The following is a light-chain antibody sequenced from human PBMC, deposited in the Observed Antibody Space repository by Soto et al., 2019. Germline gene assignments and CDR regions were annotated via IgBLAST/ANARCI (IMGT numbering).Light chain of an antibody. Sequence: IQMTQIPSTLSASVGDRVTITCRASQSINSWLAWYQQKPGKAPNLLIYDASSLESGVPSRFSGSGSGTEFTLTISSLQPDDFATYYCQQYNSYSQAFGQGTKVDIK. CDR1: QSINSW. CDR2: DAS. CDR3: QQYNSYSQA. J-gene: IGKJ1*01. V-gene: IGKV1-5*01.